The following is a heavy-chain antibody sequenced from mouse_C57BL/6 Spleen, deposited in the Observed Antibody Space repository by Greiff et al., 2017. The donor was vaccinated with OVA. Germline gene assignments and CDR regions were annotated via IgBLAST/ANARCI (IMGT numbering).Heavy chain of an antibody. V-gene: IGHV1-19*01. CDR3: AREGYDGYYWFAY. CDR2: INPYNGGT. Sequence: EVQLKESGPVLVKPGASVKMSCKASGYTFTDYYMNWVKQSHGKSLEWIGVINPYNGGTSYNQKFKGKATLTVDKSSSTAYMELNSLTSEDSAVYYCAREGYDGYYWFAYWGQGTLVTVSA. J-gene: IGHJ3*01. CDR1: GYTFTDYY. D-gene: IGHD2-3*01.